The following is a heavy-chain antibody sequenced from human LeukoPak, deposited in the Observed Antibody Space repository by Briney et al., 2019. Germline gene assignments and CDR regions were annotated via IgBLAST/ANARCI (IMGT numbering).Heavy chain of an antibody. V-gene: IGHV3-74*01. D-gene: IGHD5-18*01. CDR2: IDSDGNSI. CDR3: AREDTALAHFGMDV. J-gene: IGHJ6*02. CDR1: GFTFSSYW. Sequence: PGGSLRLSCAGSGFTFSSYWMHWVRQAPGKGLVWVSRIDSDGNSISYADSVKGRFTISRDNAKNTLYLQVDSLRAEDTAVYYCAREDTALAHFGMDVWGQGTTVTVSS.